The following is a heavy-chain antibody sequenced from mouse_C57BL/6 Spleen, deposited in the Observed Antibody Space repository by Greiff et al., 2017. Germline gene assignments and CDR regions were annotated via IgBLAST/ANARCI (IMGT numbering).Heavy chain of an antibody. D-gene: IGHD1-1*01. V-gene: IGHV1-81*01. CDR2: IYPSSGNT. CDR3: AGSYRDNSSSPTGFDY. J-gene: IGHJ2*01. Sequence: VQLQQSGAELARPGASVKLSCKASGYTFTSYGISWVKQRTGQGLEWIGEIYPSSGNTYYNEKFKGKATLTADKSSSTAYMGLRSLTSEDSAVYYCAGSYRDNSSSPTGFDYWGQGTTLTVSS. CDR1: GYTFTSYG.